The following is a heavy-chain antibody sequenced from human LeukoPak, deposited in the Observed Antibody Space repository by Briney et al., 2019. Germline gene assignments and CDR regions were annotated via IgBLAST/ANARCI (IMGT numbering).Heavy chain of an antibody. CDR2: VSYDGSNT. J-gene: IGHJ3*02. Sequence: SGGSLRLSCAASGFTFSSYGMHWVRQAPGKGLEWVAVVSYDGSNTYYADSVKGRFTISRDNSKNTLYLQMNSLRAEDTAVYYCAKAFREFGTSSSYSSFDTWGQGTMVTVSS. V-gene: IGHV3-30*18. CDR3: AKAFREFGTSSSYSSFDT. D-gene: IGHD5-18*01. CDR1: GFTFSSYG.